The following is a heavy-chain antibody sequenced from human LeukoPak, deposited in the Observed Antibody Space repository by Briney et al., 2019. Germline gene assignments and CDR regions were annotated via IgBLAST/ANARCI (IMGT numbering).Heavy chain of an antibody. CDR1: GFTFSRNA. Sequence: GRPLRLSCAASGFTFSRNAMHWVRQAPGKGLEWVAIISYDGSNKYYADSVKGRFTISRDNSKNTLYLQMNSLRAEDTAVYYCARDAPDINMRLVVLYYFDYWGQGTLVTVSS. V-gene: IGHV3-30-3*01. CDR2: ISYDGSNK. D-gene: IGHD3-22*01. CDR3: ARDAPDINMRLVVLYYFDY. J-gene: IGHJ4*02.